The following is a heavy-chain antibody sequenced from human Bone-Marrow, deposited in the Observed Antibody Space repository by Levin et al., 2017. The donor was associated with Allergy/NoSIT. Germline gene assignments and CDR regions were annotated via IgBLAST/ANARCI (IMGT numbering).Heavy chain of an antibody. CDR1: GFTFTNYG. CDR2: ISAYNGNT. CDR3: ARDWSTAWPYYFDY. J-gene: IGHJ4*02. V-gene: IGHV1-18*01. D-gene: IGHD3-3*01. Sequence: ASVKVSCKASGFTFTNYGLSWVRQAPGQGLEWMGWISAYNGNTDYAQKLQGRVTMTTDTSTSTAYMELRSLRSDDTAVYYCARDWSTAWPYYFDYWGQGTLVTVSS.